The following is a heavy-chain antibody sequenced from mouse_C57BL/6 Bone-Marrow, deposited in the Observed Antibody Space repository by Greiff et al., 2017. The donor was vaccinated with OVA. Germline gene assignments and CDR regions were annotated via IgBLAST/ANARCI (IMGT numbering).Heavy chain of an antibody. J-gene: IGHJ2*01. Sequence: VHVKQSGAELVRPWASVKLSCTASGFNIKDYYMHWVKQRPEQGLEWIGRIAPEDGATEYAPKFQGKATMTAYTSSNTAYLQLSSLTSEDTAVYYCTTPTVVDWSQGTTLTVSS. CDR3: TTPTVVD. V-gene: IGHV14-1*01. CDR2: IAPEDGAT. CDR1: GFNIKDYY. D-gene: IGHD1-1*01.